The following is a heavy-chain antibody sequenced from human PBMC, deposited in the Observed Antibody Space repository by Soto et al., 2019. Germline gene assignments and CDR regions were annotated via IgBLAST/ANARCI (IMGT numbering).Heavy chain of an antibody. CDR2: IYYSGST. D-gene: IGHD3-10*01. CDR1: GGSISSGDYY. CDR3: ARVGASADIDY. J-gene: IGHJ4*02. V-gene: IGHV4-30-4*01. Sequence: SETLSLTCTVSGGSISSGDYYCSWIRQPPGKGLEWIGYIYYSGSTYYNPSLKSRVTISVDTSKNQFSLKLSSVTAADTAVYYCARVGASADIDYWGQGTLVTVSS.